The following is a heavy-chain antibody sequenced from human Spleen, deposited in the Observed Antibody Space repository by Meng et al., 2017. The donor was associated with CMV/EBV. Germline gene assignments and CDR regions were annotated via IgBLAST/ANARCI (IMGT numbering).Heavy chain of an antibody. CDR3: ARSYDFWSGLYYYYYGMDV. D-gene: IGHD3-3*01. CDR2: INPSVGST. V-gene: IGHV1-46*01. CDR1: GYTFTTYF. J-gene: IGHJ6*02. Sequence: ASVKVSCKASGYTFTTYFVHWVRQAPGQGLEWMGIINPSVGSTSYAQKFQDRVTMTRDTSTTTVYMELSSLRSEDTAVYYCARSYDFWSGLYYYYYGMDVWGQGTTVTVSS.